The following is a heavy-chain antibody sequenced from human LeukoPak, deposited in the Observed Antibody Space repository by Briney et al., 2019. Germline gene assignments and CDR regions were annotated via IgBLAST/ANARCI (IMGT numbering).Heavy chain of an antibody. CDR1: GFTFSSYG. J-gene: IGHJ4*02. CDR3: ATSLHPKVEMATTY. Sequence: GGSLRLSCAASGFTFSSYGMHWVRQAPGKGLEWVAVISYDGSNKYYADSVKGRFTISRDNSKNTLYLQMNSLRAGDTAVYYCATSLHPKVEMATTYWGQGTLVTVSS. CDR2: ISYDGSNK. V-gene: IGHV3-30*03. D-gene: IGHD5-24*01.